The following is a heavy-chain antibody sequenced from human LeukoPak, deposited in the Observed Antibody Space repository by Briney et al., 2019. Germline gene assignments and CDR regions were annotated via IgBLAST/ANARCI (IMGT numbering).Heavy chain of an antibody. J-gene: IGHJ5*02. CDR2: ISHSGTT. Sequence: PSETLSLTCTVSGYSISSGSYGAWIRQPPGKGLEWIGSISHSGTTYYNPSLKSRVTISVDTSKNQFSLNLSSVTAADTAVYYCARQSGYCGGGSCYSGGFDPWGQGSLVTVSP. D-gene: IGHD2-15*01. V-gene: IGHV4-38-2*02. CDR3: ARQSGYCGGGSCYSGGFDP. CDR1: GYSISSGSY.